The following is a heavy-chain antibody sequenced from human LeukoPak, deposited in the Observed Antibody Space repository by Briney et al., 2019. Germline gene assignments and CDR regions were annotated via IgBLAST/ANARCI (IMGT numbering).Heavy chain of an antibody. V-gene: IGHV4-4*09. CDR2: IYTSGST. J-gene: IGHJ4*02. D-gene: IGHD6-6*01. CDR3: ARGYSSSSAFDY. CDR1: GGSISSYY. Sequence: PSETLSLTCTVSGGSISSYYWSWIRQPPGKGLEWIGYIYTSGSTNYNPSLKSRVTISVDTSKNQLSLKLSSVTAADTAVYYCARGYSSSSAFDYWGQGTLVTVSS.